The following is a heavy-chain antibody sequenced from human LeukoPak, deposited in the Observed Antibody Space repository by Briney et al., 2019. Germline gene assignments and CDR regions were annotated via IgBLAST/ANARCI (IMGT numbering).Heavy chain of an antibody. CDR2: IYHSGST. J-gene: IGHJ4*02. D-gene: IGHD2-2*01. Sequence: PSETLSLTCAVSGYSISSGYYWGWIRQPPGKGLEWIGIIYHSGSTYYNPSLKSRVTISVDTSKNQFSLKLTSVTAADTAVYYCARVRGYCSSTVCYRYYFDYWGQGTLVTVSS. V-gene: IGHV4-38-2*01. CDR1: GYSISSGYY. CDR3: ARVRGYCSSTVCYRYYFDY.